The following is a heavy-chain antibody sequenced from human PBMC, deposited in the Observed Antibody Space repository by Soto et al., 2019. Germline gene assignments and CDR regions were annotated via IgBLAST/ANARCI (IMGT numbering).Heavy chain of an antibody. CDR1: GGSISSGGYY. D-gene: IGHD3-3*01. V-gene: IGHV4-31*01. CDR3: ARATIFGVVIISYFDY. J-gene: IGHJ4*02. CDR2: IYYSGST. Sequence: QVQLQESGPGLVKPSQTLSLTCTVSGGSISSGGYYWSWIRQHPGKGLEWIGYIYYSGSTYYNPSLKSPVTISVDTSKNQFSLKLSSVTAADTAVYYCARATIFGVVIISYFDYWGQGTLVTVSS.